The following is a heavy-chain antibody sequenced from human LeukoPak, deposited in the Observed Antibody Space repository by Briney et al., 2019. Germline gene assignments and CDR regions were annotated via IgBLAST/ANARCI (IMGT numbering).Heavy chain of an antibody. J-gene: IGHJ4*02. Sequence: ASVKVSCKASGYTFTSYGISWVRQAPGQGLEWMGWISAYNGNTNCAQKLQGRVTMTTDTSTSTAYMELRSLRSDDTAVYYCARVPEDNYYDSSGYYGEVGDYWGQGTLVTVSS. CDR2: ISAYNGNT. D-gene: IGHD3-22*01. CDR3: ARVPEDNYYDSSGYYGEVGDY. V-gene: IGHV1-18*01. CDR1: GYTFTSYG.